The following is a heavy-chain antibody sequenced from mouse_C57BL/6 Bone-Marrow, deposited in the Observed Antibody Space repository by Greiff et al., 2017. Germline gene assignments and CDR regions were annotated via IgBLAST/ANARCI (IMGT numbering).Heavy chain of an antibody. CDR1: GYAFSSYW. J-gene: IGHJ3*01. V-gene: IGHV1-80*01. CDR3: ARPYYSNYGFAY. D-gene: IGHD2-5*01. Sequence: VQLVESGAELVKPGASVKISCKASGYAFSSYWMNWVKQRPEKGLEWIGQIYPGDGDTNYNGKFKGKATLTADKSSSTAYMQLSSLTSEDSAVYFCARPYYSNYGFAYWGQGTLVTVSA. CDR2: IYPGDGDT.